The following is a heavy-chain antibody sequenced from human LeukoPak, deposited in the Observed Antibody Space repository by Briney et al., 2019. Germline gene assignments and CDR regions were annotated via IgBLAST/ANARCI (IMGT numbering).Heavy chain of an antibody. CDR3: AKNPWLVLRYYYYMDV. V-gene: IGHV3-23*01. CDR2: ISGSGGST. CDR1: GFTFSSYA. Sequence: GGSLRLSCAASGFTFSSYAMSWVRQAPGKGLEWVSAISGSGGSTYYADSVKGRFTISRDNSKNTLYLQMNSLRAEDTAVYYCAKNPWLVLRYYYYMDVWGKGTTVTVSS. D-gene: IGHD6-19*01. J-gene: IGHJ6*03.